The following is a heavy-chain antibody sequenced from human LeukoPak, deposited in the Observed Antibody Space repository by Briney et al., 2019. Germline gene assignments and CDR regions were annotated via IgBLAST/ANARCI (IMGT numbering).Heavy chain of an antibody. J-gene: IGHJ4*02. CDR3: AREATVVTNHFDY. V-gene: IGHV3-53*01. D-gene: IGHD4-23*01. CDR2: TYSGGTT. Sequence: GGSLRLSCAASGFTVSSNYMSWVRQAPGKGLEWVSVTYSGGTTYYADSVKGRFTISRDNSKNTLYLQMNSLRAEDTAVYYCAREATVVTNHFDYWGQGTLVTVSS. CDR1: GFTVSSNY.